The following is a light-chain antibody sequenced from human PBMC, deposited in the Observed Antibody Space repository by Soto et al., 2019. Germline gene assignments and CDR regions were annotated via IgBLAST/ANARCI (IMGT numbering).Light chain of an antibody. V-gene: IGKV3-15*01. CDR3: QQYNNRWT. CDR1: QSVSSN. J-gene: IGKJ1*01. CDR2: GAS. Sequence: EIVMTQSPATLSVSPGERATLSCRASQSVSSNLAWYQQKPGQAPRLLIYGASTRATDIPARFSGSGSGTEFTLTISSLQSEDFAVYYCQQYNNRWTFGPGTKVDIK.